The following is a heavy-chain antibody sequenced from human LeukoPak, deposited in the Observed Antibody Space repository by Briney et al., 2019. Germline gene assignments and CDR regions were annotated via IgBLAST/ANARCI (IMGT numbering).Heavy chain of an antibody. D-gene: IGHD5-12*01. V-gene: IGHV4-59*01. J-gene: IGHJ6*03. Sequence: KSSETLSLTCTVSGGPISSYYWSWIRQPPGKGLEWIGYINCSGSTNYNPSFKSRVAISVDTSKNQFSLKLSSVTAADTAVYYCARCDCGYDSFSYYYYYYMDVWGKGTTVTISS. CDR1: GGPISSYY. CDR3: ARCDCGYDSFSYYYYYYMDV. CDR2: INCSGST.